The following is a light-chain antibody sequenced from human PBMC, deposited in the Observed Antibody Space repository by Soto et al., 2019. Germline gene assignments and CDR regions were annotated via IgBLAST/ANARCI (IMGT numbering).Light chain of an antibody. CDR3: QEYNSYSRT. CDR2: DAS. CDR1: QSISSW. V-gene: IGKV1-5*01. Sequence: DIQMTQSPSTLSASVGDRVTITCRASQSISSWLAWYQQKPGKAPKLLIYDASSLESGVPSRFSGSGSGTEFTLIISSLQPDYFATYYCQEYNSYSRTFGQGTKVDIK. J-gene: IGKJ1*01.